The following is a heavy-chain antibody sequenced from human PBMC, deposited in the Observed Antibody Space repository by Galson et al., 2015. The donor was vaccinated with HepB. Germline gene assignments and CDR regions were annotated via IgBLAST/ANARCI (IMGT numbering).Heavy chain of an antibody. CDR2: IGTAGDP. V-gene: IGHV3-13*05. J-gene: IGHJ3*02. CDR3: ARGSGYYYDSSGSDDAFDI. Sequence: SLRLSCAASGFTFSSYDMHWVRQATGKGLEWVSAIGTAGDPYYPGSVKGRFTISRENAKNSLYLQMNSLRAGDTAVYYCARGSGYYYDSSGSDDAFDIWGQGTMVTVSS. D-gene: IGHD3-22*01. CDR1: GFTFSSYD.